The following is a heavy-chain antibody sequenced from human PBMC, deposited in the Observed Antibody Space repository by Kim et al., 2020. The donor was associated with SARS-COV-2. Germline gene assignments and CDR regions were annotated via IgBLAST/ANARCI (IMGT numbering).Heavy chain of an antibody. J-gene: IGHJ3*02. CDR2: ITKSSTTI. Sequence: GGSLRLSCATSGFIFSAYDMNWVRQAPGKGLEWLSFITKSSTTIYYADSVKGRFTTSRDNAKNSLYLQMNSLKDEDTAIYHCVRDRMGGAFDIWGPGTLVTVSS. V-gene: IGHV3-48*02. CDR3: VRDRMGGAFDI. D-gene: IGHD3-16*01. CDR1: GFIFSAYD.